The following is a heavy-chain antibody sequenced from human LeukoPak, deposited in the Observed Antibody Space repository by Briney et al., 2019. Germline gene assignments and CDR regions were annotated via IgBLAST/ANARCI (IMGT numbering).Heavy chain of an antibody. V-gene: IGHV1-69*05. J-gene: IGHJ4*02. CDR2: IIPIFGTA. Sequence: SVKVSCKAAGGTFSSYAIGWVRQAPGQGLEWMGGIIPIFGTANYAQKFQGRVTITTDEYTSTAYMELSSLRSEDTAVYYCARGSQDSSGYYYVGFDYWGQGTMVTVSS. CDR1: GGTFSSYA. CDR3: ARGSQDSSGYYYVGFDY. D-gene: IGHD3-22*01.